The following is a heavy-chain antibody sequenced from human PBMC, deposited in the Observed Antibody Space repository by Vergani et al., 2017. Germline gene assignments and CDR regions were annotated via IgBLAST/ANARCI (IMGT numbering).Heavy chain of an antibody. V-gene: IGHV3-33*01. CDR2: IWYDGSNK. CDR1: GFTFSSYG. J-gene: IGHJ6*02. D-gene: IGHD2-8*01. Sequence: QVQLVESGGGVVQPGRSLRLSCAASGFTFSSYGMHWVRQAPGKGLEWVAVIWYDGSNKYYADSVKGRFTISRDNSKNTLYLQMNSLRAEDTAVYYCARDRSNKGAYGMDVWGQGTTVTVSS. CDR3: ARDRSNKGAYGMDV.